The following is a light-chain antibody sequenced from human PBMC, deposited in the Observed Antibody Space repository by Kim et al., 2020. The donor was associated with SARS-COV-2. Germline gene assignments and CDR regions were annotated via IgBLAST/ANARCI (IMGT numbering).Light chain of an antibody. Sequence: EIVLTQSPATLSLSPGERATLSCRASQSVSSYLAWYQQKPGQAPRLLIYDASNRATGIPARFSGSGSGTDFTLTISSLEPEDFAVYYCQQRINSYTFGQGTKLEI. J-gene: IGKJ2*01. CDR1: QSVSSY. CDR3: QQRINSYT. V-gene: IGKV3-11*01. CDR2: DAS.